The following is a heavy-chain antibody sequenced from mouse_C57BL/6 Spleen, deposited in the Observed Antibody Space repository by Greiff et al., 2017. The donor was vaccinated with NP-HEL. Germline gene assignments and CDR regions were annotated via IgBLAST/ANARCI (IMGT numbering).Heavy chain of an antibody. CDR2: ISDGGSYT. V-gene: IGHV5-4*01. J-gene: IGHJ2*01. Sequence: EVQRVESGGGLVKPGGSLKLSCAASGFTFSSYAMSWVRQTPEKRLEWVATISDGGSYTYYPDNVKGRFTISRDNAKNNLYLQMSHLKSEDTAMYYCARERGGTTVVATNFDYWGQGTTLTVSS. CDR3: ARERGGTTVVATNFDY. D-gene: IGHD1-1*01. CDR1: GFTFSSYA.